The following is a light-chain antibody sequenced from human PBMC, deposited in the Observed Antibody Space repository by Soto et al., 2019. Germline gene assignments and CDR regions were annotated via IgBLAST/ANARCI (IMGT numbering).Light chain of an antibody. V-gene: IGLV2-14*01. Sequence: QSALAQPASVSGSPGQSTTISCTGASSDVGGYDFVSWYQHHPDTPPKLIIYEVTHRPSGVSHRFSGSKSASTASLTISGLQVEDEADYFCGSSSSTTTREVFGTGTKVTVL. CDR1: SSDVGGYDF. CDR2: EVT. J-gene: IGLJ1*01. CDR3: GSSSSTTTREV.